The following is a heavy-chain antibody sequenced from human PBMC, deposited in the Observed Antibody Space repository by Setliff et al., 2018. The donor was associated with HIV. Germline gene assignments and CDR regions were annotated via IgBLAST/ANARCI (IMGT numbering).Heavy chain of an antibody. Sequence: SVKVSCKASGGTFSSYAISWVRQAPGQGLEWMGGIIPIFGTANYAQKFQGRVTITADESTSTAYMELSSLRSEGTAVYYCARDRYSSGWSWFDPWGQGPLVTVSS. CDR3: ARDRYSSGWSWFDP. D-gene: IGHD6-19*01. CDR2: IIPIFGTA. CDR1: GGTFSSYA. V-gene: IGHV1-69*13. J-gene: IGHJ5*02.